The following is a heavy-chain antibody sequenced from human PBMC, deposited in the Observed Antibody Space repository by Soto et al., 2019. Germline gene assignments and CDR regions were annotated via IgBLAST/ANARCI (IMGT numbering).Heavy chain of an antibody. V-gene: IGHV3-7*03. CDR1: GFTFSSYW. J-gene: IGHJ6*02. CDR2: IKQDGSEK. D-gene: IGHD2-2*01. Sequence: GGSLRLSCAASGFTFSSYWMSWVHQAPGKGLEWVANIKQDGSEKYYVDSVKGRFTISRDNAKNSLYLQMNSLRAEDTAMYYCARQGVVVPAAISYYYYYGMDVWGQGTTVTVSS. CDR3: ARQGVVVPAAISYYYYYGMDV.